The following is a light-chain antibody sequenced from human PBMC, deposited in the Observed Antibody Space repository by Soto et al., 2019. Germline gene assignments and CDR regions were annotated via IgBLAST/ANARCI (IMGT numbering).Light chain of an antibody. J-gene: IGKJ4*01. CDR2: KAS. CDR3: QRYNTYPLT. Sequence: IQMTQSPSTLSASVGDXXXXTCRASQNIDAWLAWYQQKPGKAPKVLIYKASSLESGVPSRFSGSGSGTEFTLTISSLQPDDSATYYCQRYNTYPLTFGGGTKVDI. V-gene: IGKV1-5*03. CDR1: QNIDAW.